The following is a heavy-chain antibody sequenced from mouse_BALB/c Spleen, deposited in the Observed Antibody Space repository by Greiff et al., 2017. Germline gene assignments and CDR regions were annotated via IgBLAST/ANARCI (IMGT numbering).Heavy chain of an antibody. CDR3: ARDSPLGHYFDY. J-gene: IGHJ2*01. Sequence: VKLVESGPGLVAPSQSLSITCTVSGFSLTSYGVHWVRQPPGKGLEWLGVIWAGGSTNYNSALMSRLSISKDNSKSQVFLKMNSLQTDDTAMYYCARDSPLGHYFDYWGQGTTLTVSS. D-gene: IGHD6-1*01. CDR2: IWAGGST. V-gene: IGHV2-9*02. CDR1: GFSLTSYG.